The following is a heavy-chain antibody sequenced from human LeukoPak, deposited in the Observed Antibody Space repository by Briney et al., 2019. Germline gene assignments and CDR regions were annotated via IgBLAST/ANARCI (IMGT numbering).Heavy chain of an antibody. CDR1: GYTFTGYY. V-gene: IGHV1-2*02. CDR3: ARDRGSLVITDWYFDL. D-gene: IGHD3-22*01. CDR2: INPNSGGT. Sequence: ASVNDSCKASGYTFTGYYMHWVRQAPGQGLEWMGWINPNSGGTNYAQKFQGRVTMTRDTSISTAYMELSRLRSDDTAVYYCARDRGSLVITDWYFDLWGRGTLVTVSS. J-gene: IGHJ2*01.